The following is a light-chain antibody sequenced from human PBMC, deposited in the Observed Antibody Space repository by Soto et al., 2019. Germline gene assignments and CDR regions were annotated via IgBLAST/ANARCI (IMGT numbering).Light chain of an antibody. CDR3: QQYNNWPIT. CDR2: GES. V-gene: IGKV3-15*01. CDR1: QSVTSSY. Sequence: EIVLTQSPGTLSLSPGERATLSCRASQSVTSSYLTWYQQKPGQAPRLLIYGESARATGISARFSGSGSGTEFTLTISSLQSEDFAVYSCQQYNNWPITFGQGTRLEI. J-gene: IGKJ5*01.